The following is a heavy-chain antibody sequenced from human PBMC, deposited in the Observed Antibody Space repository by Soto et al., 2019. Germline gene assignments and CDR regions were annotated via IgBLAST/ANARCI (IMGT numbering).Heavy chain of an antibody. CDR2: ITGSSNTI. Sequence: PGGSLRLSCAASGYAFSTYAMTWARQAPGKGLEWVSYITGSSNTIYYADSVKGRFTISRDNAKNSLYLQMNSLRAEDTAVYYCARTGSNGFLDYWGQGTRVTVSS. D-gene: IGHD3-16*01. V-gene: IGHV3-48*01. J-gene: IGHJ4*02. CDR1: GYAFSTYA. CDR3: ARTGSNGFLDY.